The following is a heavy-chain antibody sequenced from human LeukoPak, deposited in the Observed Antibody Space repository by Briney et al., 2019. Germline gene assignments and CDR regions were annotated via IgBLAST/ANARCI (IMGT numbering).Heavy chain of an antibody. Sequence: PSETLSLTYTVSGYSIINYYWSWIRQSPGKGLEWIGYIYYSGSTNYNPSLKGRVTMSVDTSKTQFSLKLTSVTAADTAVYYCARRDSQWFDPWGQGTLVTVSS. V-gene: IGHV4-59*08. CDR2: IYYSGST. J-gene: IGHJ5*02. D-gene: IGHD3/OR15-3a*01. CDR3: ARRDSQWFDP. CDR1: GYSIINYY.